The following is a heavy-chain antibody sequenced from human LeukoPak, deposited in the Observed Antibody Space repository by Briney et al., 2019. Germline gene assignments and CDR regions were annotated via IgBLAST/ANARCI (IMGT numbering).Heavy chain of an antibody. CDR2: IYYSGST. J-gene: IGHJ5*02. CDR3: ARARREFDP. CDR1: GGSISSYY. Sequence: SETLSLTCTVSGGSISSYYWSWIRQPPGKGLEWIGYIYYSGSTNYNPSLKSRVTISVDTSKNQFSLKLSSVTAADTAAYYCARARREFDPWGQGTLVTVSS. V-gene: IGHV4-59*01. D-gene: IGHD6-25*01.